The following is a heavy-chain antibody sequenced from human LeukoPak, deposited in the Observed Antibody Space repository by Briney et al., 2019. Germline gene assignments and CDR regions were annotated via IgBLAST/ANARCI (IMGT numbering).Heavy chain of an antibody. V-gene: IGHV5-51*01. CDR1: GYRFTSYW. D-gene: IGHD1-26*01. Sequence: GESLKISCKGSGYRFTSYWIGWVRQMPGKGLEWRGFIYPGDSDTRYSPSFQGQVTISADKSMSTAYVQWSSLKASDTAMYYCARRRGRYSGDAFDIWGQGTMVTVSS. CDR3: ARRRGRYSGDAFDI. J-gene: IGHJ3*02. CDR2: IYPGDSDT.